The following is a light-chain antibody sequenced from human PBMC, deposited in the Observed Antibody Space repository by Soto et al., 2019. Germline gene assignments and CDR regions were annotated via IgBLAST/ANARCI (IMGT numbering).Light chain of an antibody. CDR2: DVT. Sequence: QSALTQPPSVSGSPGQSVTLSCTGTSSDVGSYNRVSWYQQPPGTAPNLMIYDVTTRPSGVPDRFSGSKSGNTASLTISGLQAEDEADYYCSLLTSSSTLIFGTGTKLTVL. J-gene: IGLJ1*01. V-gene: IGLV2-18*01. CDR1: SSDVGSYNR. CDR3: SLLTSSSTLI.